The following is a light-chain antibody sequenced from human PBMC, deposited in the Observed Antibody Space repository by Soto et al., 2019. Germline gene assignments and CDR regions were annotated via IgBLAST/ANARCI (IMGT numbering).Light chain of an antibody. J-gene: IGLJ2*01. CDR1: SSDVGGYNY. CDR3: SSYTSSTPVV. Sequence: ALTQPASVSGSPGQSITISCTGTSSDVGGYNYVSWYQQHPGKAPKLMIYDVSNRPSGVSNRFSGSKSGNTASLTISGLQAEDEADYYCSSYTSSTPVVFGGGTKLTVL. CDR2: DVS. V-gene: IGLV2-14*01.